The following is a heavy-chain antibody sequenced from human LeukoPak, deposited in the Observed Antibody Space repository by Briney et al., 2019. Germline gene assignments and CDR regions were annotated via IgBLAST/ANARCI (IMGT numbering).Heavy chain of an antibody. V-gene: IGHV1-18*01. CDR2: ISAYNGNT. Sequence: GASVKVSCKASGYTFTSYGISWVRQAPGQGLEWMGWISAYNGNTNYAQKLQGRVTMTTDTSTSTAYMELSSLRSEDTAVYYCARAIDRGWIQLWFDYYYYGMDVWGQGTTVTVSS. CDR3: ARAIDRGWIQLWFDYYYYGMDV. CDR1: GYTFTSYG. J-gene: IGHJ6*02. D-gene: IGHD5-18*01.